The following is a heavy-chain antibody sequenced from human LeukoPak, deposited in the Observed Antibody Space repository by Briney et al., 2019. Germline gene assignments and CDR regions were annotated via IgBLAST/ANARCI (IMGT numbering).Heavy chain of an antibody. J-gene: IGHJ6*02. CDR1: GFTVSSNY. D-gene: IGHD2-2*01. Sequence: PGGSLRLSCAASGFTVSSNYMSWVRQAPGKGLEWVSTISGSGGSTYYADSVKGRFTISRDNSKNTLYLQLNSLRAEDTAVYYCAKSTSPLYYYYGMDVWGQGTTVTVSS. CDR2: ISGSGGST. CDR3: AKSTSPLYYYYGMDV. V-gene: IGHV3-23*01.